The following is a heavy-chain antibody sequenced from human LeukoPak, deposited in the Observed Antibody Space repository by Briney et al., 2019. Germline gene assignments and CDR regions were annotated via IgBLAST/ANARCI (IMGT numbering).Heavy chain of an antibody. CDR2: ISASGGST. CDR1: GFTFSSYG. V-gene: IGHV3-23*01. D-gene: IGHD1-26*01. J-gene: IGHJ4*02. CDR3: AKDRGMWEPGY. Sequence: GGSLRLSCAATGFTFSSYGLSWVRQAPGKGLEWVSAISASGGSTYYADSVKGRFTISRDNSKNTLFLQMNSLRAEDTAVYYCAKDRGMWEPGYWGQGTLVTVSS.